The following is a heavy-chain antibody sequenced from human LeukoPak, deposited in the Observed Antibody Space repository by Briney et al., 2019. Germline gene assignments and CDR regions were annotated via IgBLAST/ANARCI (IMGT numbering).Heavy chain of an antibody. CDR2: IRYDGSNK. D-gene: IGHD3-10*01. CDR3: AKDRDGDYYGSGSYFLFDY. CDR1: GFTFSSYG. Sequence: PGGSLRLSCAASGFTFSSYGMHWVRQAPGKGLEWVAFIRYDGSNKYYADSVKGRFTISRDNSKNTLYLQMNSLRAEDTAEYYCAKDRDGDYYGSGSYFLFDYWGQGTPVTVSS. J-gene: IGHJ4*02. V-gene: IGHV3-30*02.